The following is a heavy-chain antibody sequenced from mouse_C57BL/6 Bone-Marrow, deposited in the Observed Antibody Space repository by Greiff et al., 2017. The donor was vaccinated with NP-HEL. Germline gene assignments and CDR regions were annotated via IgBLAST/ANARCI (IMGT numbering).Heavy chain of an antibody. Sequence: EVQLQQSGPELVKPGASVKISCKASGYSFTGYYMNWVKQSPEKSLEWIGEINPSTGGTTYNQKFKAKATLTVDKSSSTAYMQLKSLTSEASAVYYCARWGFAYWGQGTLVTVSA. J-gene: IGHJ3*01. V-gene: IGHV1-42*01. CDR1: GYSFTGYY. CDR3: ARWGFAY. CDR2: INPSTGGT.